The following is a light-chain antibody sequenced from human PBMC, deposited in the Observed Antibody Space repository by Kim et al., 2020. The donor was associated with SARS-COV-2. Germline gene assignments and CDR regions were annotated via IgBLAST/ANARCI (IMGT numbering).Light chain of an antibody. CDR1: QSVSSN. J-gene: IGKJ4*01. CDR3: QQYNNWQVT. Sequence: EIVMTQSPATLSVSPGERATLSCRASQSVSSNLAWYQQKPGQAPRLLIYGASTRATGIPARFSGSGSGTEFTLTISSLQSEDFAVYYCQQYNNWQVTFGGGTKLEIK. CDR2: GAS. V-gene: IGKV3-15*01.